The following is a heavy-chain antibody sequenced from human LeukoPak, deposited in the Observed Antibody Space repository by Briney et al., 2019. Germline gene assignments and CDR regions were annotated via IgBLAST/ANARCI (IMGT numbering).Heavy chain of an antibody. D-gene: IGHD1-14*01. V-gene: IGHV1-69*01. Sequence: SVKVSCKASGGTFSSYAISWVRQAPGQGLEWMGGIIPIFGTANYAQKFQGRVTITADESTSTAYMELSSLRSEDTAVYYRARDPGRNRYYYYMDVWGKGTTVTVSS. CDR1: GGTFSSYA. CDR3: ARDPGRNRYYYYMDV. J-gene: IGHJ6*03. CDR2: IIPIFGTA.